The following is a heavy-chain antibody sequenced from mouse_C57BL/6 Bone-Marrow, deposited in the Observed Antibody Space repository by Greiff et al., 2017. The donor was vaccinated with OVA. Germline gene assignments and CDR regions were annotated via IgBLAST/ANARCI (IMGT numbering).Heavy chain of an antibody. CDR1: GFTFSSYA. D-gene: IGHD1-1*01. J-gene: IGHJ2*01. Sequence: EVNVVESGGGLVKPGGSLKLSCAASGFTFSSYAMSWVRQTPEKRLEWVATISDGGSYTYYPDNVKGRFTISRDNPKNNLYLQMSHLKSEDTAMYYCARENYYGSSENYFDYWGQGTTLTVSS. CDR2: ISDGGSYT. CDR3: ARENYYGSSENYFDY. V-gene: IGHV5-4*01.